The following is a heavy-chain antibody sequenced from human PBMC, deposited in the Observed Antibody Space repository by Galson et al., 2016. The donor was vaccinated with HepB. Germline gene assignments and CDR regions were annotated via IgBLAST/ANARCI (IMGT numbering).Heavy chain of an antibody. CDR3: AGSSSLAYYFGING. CDR2: IWYDGQNK. V-gene: IGHV3-33*01. CDR1: GFTFSSYG. Sequence: SLRLSCAASGFTFSSYGMHWVRQAPGKGLEWVAVIWYDGQNKYYADSVKGRFTISRDNSKNTLYLQVNSLRVEDTAVYYCAGSSSLAYYFGINGWGQGTSVTGS. D-gene: IGHD6-13*01. J-gene: IGHJ6*02.